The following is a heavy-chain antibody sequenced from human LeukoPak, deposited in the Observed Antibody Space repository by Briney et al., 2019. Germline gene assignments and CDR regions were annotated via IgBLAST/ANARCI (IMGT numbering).Heavy chain of an antibody. CDR2: MNPNSGDT. CDR3: GRDYYGVDV. V-gene: IGHV1-2*02. Sequence: ASVKVSCKASGSTFTGFYIHWVRQAPGQGLEWMGWMNPNSGDTNYAQKFQGRVTMTRDTSVSTAYMELSRLRLDDTAVYYCGRDYYGVDVWGQGTTVTVSS. CDR1: GSTFTGFY. J-gene: IGHJ6*02.